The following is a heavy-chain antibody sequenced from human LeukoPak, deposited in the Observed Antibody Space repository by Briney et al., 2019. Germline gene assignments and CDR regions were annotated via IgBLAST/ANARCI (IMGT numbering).Heavy chain of an antibody. CDR1: GGSISSSNYY. V-gene: IGHV4-39*07. CDR2: IYYSGST. D-gene: IGHD3-22*01. Sequence: PSETLSLTCAVSGGSISSSNYYWVWIRQPPGKGLEWIGSIYYSGSTFYNPSLKSRVTISVDTSKNQFSLKLSSVTAADTAVYYCARNKYYDPSSFDYWGQGTLVTVSS. J-gene: IGHJ4*02. CDR3: ARNKYYDPSSFDY.